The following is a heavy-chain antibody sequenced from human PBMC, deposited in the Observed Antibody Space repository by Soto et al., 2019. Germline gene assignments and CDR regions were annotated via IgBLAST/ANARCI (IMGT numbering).Heavy chain of an antibody. V-gene: IGHV3-74*01. CDR3: VRDASRDRSARGWFDP. Sequence: GGSLRLSCAASGFTFSTYWMHWIRQVPGKGLEWVSRINSDASHTYYADSVKGRFTISRDNAKNTLHLEMNSLRAEDTAVYYCVRDASRDRSARGWFDPWGPETLVTVAS. CDR1: GFTFSTYW. D-gene: IGHD3-10*01. CDR2: INSDASHT. J-gene: IGHJ5*02.